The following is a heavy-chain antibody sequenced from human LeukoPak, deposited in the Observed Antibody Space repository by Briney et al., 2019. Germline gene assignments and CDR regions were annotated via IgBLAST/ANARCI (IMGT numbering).Heavy chain of an antibody. CDR2: ISGSGGTT. CDR1: GFTFSSYD. CDR3: ARTKPQQFDILS. D-gene: IGHD3-9*01. J-gene: IGHJ4*02. V-gene: IGHV3-23*02. Sequence: GGSLRLSCAASGFTFSSYDMNWVRQAPGKGLEWVSGISGSGGTTYSVDSVKGRFTVSRNNSKNTLYLQMNSLRAEDTAVYYCARTKPQQFDILSWGQGTLVTVSS.